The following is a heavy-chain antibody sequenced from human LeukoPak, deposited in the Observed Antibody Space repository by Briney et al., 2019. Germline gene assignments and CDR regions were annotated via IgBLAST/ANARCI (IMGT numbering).Heavy chain of an antibody. J-gene: IGHJ4*02. CDR3: AKDFAVVGASSFDY. Sequence: GGSLRLSCAASGFIFSTYGMHWVRQAPGKGLEWVAVISYDGVYRYYGDSVKGRFTISRDNSKNTLYLQIDSLRAEDTAVYYCAKDFAVVGASSFDYWGQGTLVIVSS. V-gene: IGHV3-30*18. D-gene: IGHD1-26*01. CDR2: ISYDGVYR. CDR1: GFIFSTYG.